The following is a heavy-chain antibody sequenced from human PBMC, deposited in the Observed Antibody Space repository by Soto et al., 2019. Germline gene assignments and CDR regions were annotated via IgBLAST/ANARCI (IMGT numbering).Heavy chain of an antibody. CDR3: ALRNIVVVPAAMPPRPFDY. CDR2: INAGNGNT. J-gene: IGHJ4*02. D-gene: IGHD2-2*01. Sequence: ASVKVSCKASGYTFTSYGISWVRQAPGQRLEWMGWINAGNGNTKYAQKFQGRVTITRDTSASTAYMELSSLRSEDTAVYYCALRNIVVVPAAMPPRPFDYWGQGTLVTVSS. CDR1: GYTFTSYG. V-gene: IGHV1-3*01.